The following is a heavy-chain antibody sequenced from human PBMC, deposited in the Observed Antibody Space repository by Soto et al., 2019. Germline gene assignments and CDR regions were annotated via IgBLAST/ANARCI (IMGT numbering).Heavy chain of an antibody. J-gene: IGHJ5*02. CDR2: IYYSGST. CDR1: GGSISSSSYY. D-gene: IGHD2-2*01. CDR3: ARRGWGYCSSTSCPGGFDP. V-gene: IGHV4-39*01. Sequence: KTSETLSLTCTVSGGSISSSSYYWGWIRQPPGKGLEWIGSIYYSGSTYYNPSLKSRVTISVDTSKNQFSLKLSSVTAADTAVYYCARRGWGYCSSTSCPGGFDPWGQGTLVTVS.